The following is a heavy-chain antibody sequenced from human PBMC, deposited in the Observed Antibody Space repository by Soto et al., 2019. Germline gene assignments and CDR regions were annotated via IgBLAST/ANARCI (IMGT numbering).Heavy chain of an antibody. CDR3: ARAGSPVDYGSGSYYNYYYYGMDV. D-gene: IGHD3-10*01. CDR1: GYTFTSYG. Sequence: ASVKVSCKASGYTFTSYGISWVRQAPGQGLEWMGWISAYNGNTNYAQKLQGRVTMTTDTSTSTAYMELRSLRSDDTAVYYCARAGSPVDYGSGSYYNYYYYGMDVWGQGTTVTVSS. V-gene: IGHV1-18*04. CDR2: ISAYNGNT. J-gene: IGHJ6*02.